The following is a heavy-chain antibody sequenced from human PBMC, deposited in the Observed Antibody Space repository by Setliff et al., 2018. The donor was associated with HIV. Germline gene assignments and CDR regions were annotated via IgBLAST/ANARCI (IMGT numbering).Heavy chain of an antibody. V-gene: IGHV3-48*01. Sequence: SLRLSCAASGFTFTSFPMSWVRQAPGKGLEWISYTSSKRTSIYYADSVKGRFTISRDNDRNSLYLQMNGLRAEDTAVYYCARGPTTVTNYYYYYMDVWGKGTTVTVSS. CDR1: GFTFTSFP. CDR3: ARGPTTVTNYYYYYMDV. D-gene: IGHD4-17*01. J-gene: IGHJ6*03. CDR2: TSSKRTSI.